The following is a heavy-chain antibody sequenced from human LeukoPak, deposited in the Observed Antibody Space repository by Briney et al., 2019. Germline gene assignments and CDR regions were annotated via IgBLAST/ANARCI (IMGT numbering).Heavy chain of an antibody. J-gene: IGHJ4*02. Sequence: GGSLRLSCLTSGFTFSTNAMSWVRQAPGKGLEWISGISGSGASTYYADSVKGRFTISRDNSKNTLYLQMNSLGAEDTAVYYCAKDLGPRVSYFDYWGQGTLVTVSS. CDR2: ISGSGAST. CDR3: AKDLGPRVSYFDY. D-gene: IGHD2-8*01. CDR1: GFTFSTNA. V-gene: IGHV3-23*01.